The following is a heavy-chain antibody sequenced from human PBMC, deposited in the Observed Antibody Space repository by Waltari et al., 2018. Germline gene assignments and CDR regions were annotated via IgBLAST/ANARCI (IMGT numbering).Heavy chain of an antibody. D-gene: IGHD3-22*01. CDR1: GYSFDSYG. CDR2: FNPDNGDG. Sequence: QVQLVQSGAEVKKPGASVKVSCKASGYSFDSYGISGVRQAPGQGLEWMGWFNPDNGDGNYAQKFQGRVTMTTDSSTSTAHMELRSLGSDDTAVYYCARRSPYSSFDYWGQGTLVTVSS. J-gene: IGHJ4*02. CDR3: ARRSPYSSFDY. V-gene: IGHV1-18*01.